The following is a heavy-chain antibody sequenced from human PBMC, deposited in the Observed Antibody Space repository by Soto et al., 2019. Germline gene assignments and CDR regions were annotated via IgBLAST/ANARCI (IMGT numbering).Heavy chain of an antibody. Sequence: SETLSLTCTVSGGSISSYYWSWIRQPPGKGLEWIGYIYYSGSTNYNPSLKSRVTISVDTSKNQFSLKLSSVTAADTAVYYCARAGNSGVAARPGPLRGSGSSLPGPYYYGMDVWGQGTTVTVSS. CDR3: ARAGNSGVAARPGPLRGSGSSLPGPYYYGMDV. D-gene: IGHD6-6*01. CDR2: IYYSGST. CDR1: GGSISSYY. V-gene: IGHV4-59*01. J-gene: IGHJ6*02.